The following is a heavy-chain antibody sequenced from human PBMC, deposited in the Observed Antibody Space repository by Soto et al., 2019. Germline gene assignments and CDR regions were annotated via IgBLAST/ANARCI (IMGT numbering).Heavy chain of an antibody. J-gene: IGHJ4*02. CDR3: ARDLGGSHDY. Sequence: GGSLRLSCAASGFTFSTYWMHWVRQAPGKGLVWVSRIKTDGSVTTYADSVKGRFTISRDNAKNTLYLQMNTLRAEDTAVYYCARDLGGSHDYWGRGTLVTVSS. CDR2: IKTDGSVT. D-gene: IGHD3-16*01. V-gene: IGHV3-74*01. CDR1: GFTFSTYW.